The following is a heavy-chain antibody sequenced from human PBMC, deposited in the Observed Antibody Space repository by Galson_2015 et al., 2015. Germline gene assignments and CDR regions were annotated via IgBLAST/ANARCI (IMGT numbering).Heavy chain of an antibody. CDR3: ARDWSPRTEQQLVFDF. D-gene: IGHD6-13*01. CDR1: GYTFTNYG. CDR2: TSAYNGNT. J-gene: IGHJ4*02. V-gene: IGHV1-18*01. Sequence: SVKVSCKASGYTFTNYGISWVRQAPGQGLEWMGWTSAYNGNTNYAQNLQGRVTMTTDTSTSTAYMELRSLRSDDTAVYYCARDWSPRTEQQLVFDFWGQGTLVTVSS.